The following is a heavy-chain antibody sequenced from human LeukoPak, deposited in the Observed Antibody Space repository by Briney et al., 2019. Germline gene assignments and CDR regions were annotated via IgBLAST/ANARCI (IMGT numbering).Heavy chain of an antibody. CDR2: ISWDGGSR. CDR3: AKDLDSSGYRFYFRH. CDR1: GLSFDEYT. Sequence: GGSLRLSCAASGLSFDEYTLHWVRQAPGEGLEWVSLISWDGGSRDYADSVKGRFTISRDNSKNSLYLQMNSLRTEDTALYYCAKDLDSSGYRFYFRHWGQGTLVTVSS. J-gene: IGHJ1*01. D-gene: IGHD3-22*01. V-gene: IGHV3-43*01.